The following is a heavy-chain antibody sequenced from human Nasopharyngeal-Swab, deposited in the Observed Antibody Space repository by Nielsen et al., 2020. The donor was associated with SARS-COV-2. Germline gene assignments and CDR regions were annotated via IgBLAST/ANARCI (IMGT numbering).Heavy chain of an antibody. CDR1: GFTFSSYA. J-gene: IGHJ3*02. Sequence: GGSLRLSCAASGFTFSSYAMHWVRQAPGMGLEWVSVVYSGGSTFYADSVKGRFTISRDNSKNTLYLQMNNLRPEDTAMYYCASPVFGVVSDAFDIWGQGTMVTVSS. CDR3: ASPVFGVVSDAFDI. D-gene: IGHD3-3*01. CDR2: VYSGGST. V-gene: IGHV3-53*01.